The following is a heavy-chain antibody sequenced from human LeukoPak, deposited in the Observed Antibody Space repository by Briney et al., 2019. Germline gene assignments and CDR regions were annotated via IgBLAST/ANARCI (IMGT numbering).Heavy chain of an antibody. CDR1: GYSFTSYW. J-gene: IGHJ5*02. CDR3: ARCRSQNNWFDP. CDR2: IYSGDSDT. V-gene: IGHV5-51*01. Sequence: GESLKISCKGSGYSFTSYWIGWVRQMPGKGLEWMGIIYSGDSDTRYSPSFQGQVTISADKSISTASPQWSSLKASHTSLYFCARCRSQNNWFDPWGQGTLVTVSS.